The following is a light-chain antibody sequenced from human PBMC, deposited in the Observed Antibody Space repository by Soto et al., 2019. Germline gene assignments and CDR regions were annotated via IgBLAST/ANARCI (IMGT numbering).Light chain of an antibody. CDR1: SSDVGGYDY. J-gene: IGLJ1*01. CDR2: DVN. V-gene: IGLV2-14*01. CDR3: SSYTGSSTFV. Sequence: QSVLTQPASVSGCPGQSITLSRPGTSSDVGGYDYVSWYQQLPGKAPKLLIYDVNNRPSGVSHRFSGSKSGNTASLTISGLQAEDEADYYCSSYTGSSTFVFGTGTKVTVL.